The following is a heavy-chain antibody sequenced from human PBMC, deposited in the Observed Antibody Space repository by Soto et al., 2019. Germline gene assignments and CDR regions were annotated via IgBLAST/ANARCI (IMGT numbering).Heavy chain of an antibody. CDR1: GYTLPSYG. J-gene: IGHJ3*02. CDR2: ISAYNGNT. Sequence: ASVKGSCKASGYTLPSYGISWVRQATGQGLEWMGWISAYNGNTNYAQKLQGRVTMTTDTSTSTAYMELRSLRSDDTAVYYCARDRGGLGLTMIVVVIRPSDAFDIWGQGTMVNVSS. V-gene: IGHV1-18*01. D-gene: IGHD3-22*01. CDR3: ARDRGGLGLTMIVVVIRPSDAFDI.